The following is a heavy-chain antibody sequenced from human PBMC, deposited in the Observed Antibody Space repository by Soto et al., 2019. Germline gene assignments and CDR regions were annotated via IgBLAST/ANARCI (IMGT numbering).Heavy chain of an antibody. V-gene: IGHV4-31*03. CDR2: IYYSGST. CDR1: GGSISSGGYY. Sequence: PSETLSLTCTVSGGSISSGGYYWSWIRQHPGEGLEWIGYIYYSGSTYYNPSLKSRVTISVDTSKNQFSLKLSSVTAADTAVYYCARGDYGGKSFYYFDCWGQGTLVTVSS. J-gene: IGHJ4*02. D-gene: IGHD4-17*01. CDR3: ARGDYGGKSFYYFDC.